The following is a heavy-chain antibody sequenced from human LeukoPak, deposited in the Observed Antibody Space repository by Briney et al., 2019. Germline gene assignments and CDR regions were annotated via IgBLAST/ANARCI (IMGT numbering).Heavy chain of an antibody. Sequence: GGSLRLSCAASGFTFSSYAMSWVRQAPGKGLEWVSTISGSDSSIYYADSVRGRFTISRDNSKNTVFLQMNSLRVEDTAIYYCAKDQDVYSGSQSWGQGTLVTVSS. J-gene: IGHJ4*02. D-gene: IGHD1-26*01. CDR1: GFTFSSYA. CDR2: ISGSDSSI. V-gene: IGHV3-23*01. CDR3: AKDQDVYSGSQS.